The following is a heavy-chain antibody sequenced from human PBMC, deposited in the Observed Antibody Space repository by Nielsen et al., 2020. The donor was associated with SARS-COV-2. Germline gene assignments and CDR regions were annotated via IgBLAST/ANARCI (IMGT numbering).Heavy chain of an antibody. CDR2: ISGSGGST. D-gene: IGHD4-17*01. Sequence: GESLKISCAASGFTFSSYAMSWVRQAPGKGLEWVSAISGSGGSTYYADSVKGRFTISRDNSENTLYLQMNSLRAEDTAVYYCAKDPTDFDYWGQGTLVTVSS. CDR1: GFTFSSYA. J-gene: IGHJ4*02. V-gene: IGHV3-23*01. CDR3: AKDPTDFDY.